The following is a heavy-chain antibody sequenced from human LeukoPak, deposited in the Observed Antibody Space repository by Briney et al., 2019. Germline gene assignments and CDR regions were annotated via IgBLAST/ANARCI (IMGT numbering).Heavy chain of an antibody. CDR3: ARDRMVRGVFNWFDP. CDR2: TIPIFGTA. CDR1: GGTFSSYA. D-gene: IGHD3-10*01. V-gene: IGHV1-69*13. Sequence: ASVKVSCKASGGTFSSYAISWVRQAPGQGLEWMGGTIPIFGTANYAQKFQGRVTITADESTSTAYMELSSLRSEDTAVYYCARDRMVRGVFNWFDPWGQGTLVTVSS. J-gene: IGHJ5*02.